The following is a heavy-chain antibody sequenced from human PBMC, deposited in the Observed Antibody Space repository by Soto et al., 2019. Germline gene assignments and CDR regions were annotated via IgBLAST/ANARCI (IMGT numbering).Heavy chain of an antibody. CDR2: IWSAGLT. J-gene: IGHJ4*02. CDR1: GFTVSSKY. CDR3: ARELPPDV. D-gene: IGHD2-15*01. V-gene: IGHV3-53*01. Sequence: EVQLVESGGGLIQPGGSLRLSCAASGFTVSSKYMNWLRQAPGKGLEWVSIIWSAGLTYYADSVKGRFTISRDISKNILYLQMSSLRAEDSAVYYCARELPPDVWGQGTLVTVSS.